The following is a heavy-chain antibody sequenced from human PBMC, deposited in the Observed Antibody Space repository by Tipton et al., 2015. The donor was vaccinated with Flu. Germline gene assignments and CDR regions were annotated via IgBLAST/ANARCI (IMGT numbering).Heavy chain of an antibody. J-gene: IGHJ5*02. CDR3: ARRDYSNYVSEPKNWFDP. CDR1: GGSISSRDYY. D-gene: IGHD4-11*01. CDR2: IHRSGST. Sequence: TLPLTCTVSGGSISSRDYYYSWIRQPPGKGLEWIGNIHRSGSTYYNPSLKSRVAISVDTSKNQFSLRLSSVTAADTAVYYCARRDYSNYVSEPKNWFDPWGQGTLVTVSS. V-gene: IGHV4-39*07.